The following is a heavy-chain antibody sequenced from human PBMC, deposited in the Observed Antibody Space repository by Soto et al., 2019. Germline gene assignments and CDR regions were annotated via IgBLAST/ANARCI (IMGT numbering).Heavy chain of an antibody. J-gene: IGHJ4*02. D-gene: IGHD3-16*02. Sequence: QVPLVQSGAEVKKPGASVKVSCKASGYTFTGYYMHWVRQAPGQGLEWMGWINPNSGGTNYAQKFQGWVTMTRDTSISTAYMELSRLRSDDTAVYYCARGSYDYIWGSYRYDLDYWGQGTLVTVSS. CDR1: GYTFTGYY. V-gene: IGHV1-2*04. CDR2: INPNSGGT. CDR3: ARGSYDYIWGSYRYDLDY.